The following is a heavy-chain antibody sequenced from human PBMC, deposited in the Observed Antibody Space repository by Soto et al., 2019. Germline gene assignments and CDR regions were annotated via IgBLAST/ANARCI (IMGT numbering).Heavy chain of an antibody. V-gene: IGHV1-69*04. J-gene: IGHJ3*02. CDR2: IIPLLGIV. Sequence: GASVKVSCKASGYTFAGYYMHWVRQAPGQGLEWMGRIIPLLGIVNNAQKFHGRVTITADKPTTTVYMELSSLRSEDTAVYYCARGPSKDAFDIWGQGTMVTVSS. CDR1: GYTFAGYY. CDR3: ARGPSKDAFDI. D-gene: IGHD2-2*01.